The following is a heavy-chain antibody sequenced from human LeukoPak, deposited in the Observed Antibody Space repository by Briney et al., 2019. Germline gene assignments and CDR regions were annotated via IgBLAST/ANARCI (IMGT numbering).Heavy chain of an antibody. J-gene: IGHJ5*02. CDR2: INPNSGGT. CDR1: GYTSTGYY. Sequence: ASVKVSCKTSGYTSTGYYIHWVRKAPGQGLERMGWINPNSGGTNYAQNFQGRVTMTRDTSISTAYMELSRLRSDDTAVYYCVRDDVSPWGQGTLVTVSS. V-gene: IGHV1-2*02. CDR3: VRDDVSP.